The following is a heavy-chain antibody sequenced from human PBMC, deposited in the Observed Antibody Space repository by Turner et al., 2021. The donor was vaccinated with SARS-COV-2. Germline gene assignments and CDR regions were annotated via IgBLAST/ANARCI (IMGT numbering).Heavy chain of an antibody. CDR2: INAGNGKT. J-gene: IGHJ4*02. V-gene: IGHV1-3*01. CDR1: GYTFTSYA. Sequence: QVQLVQSGAEVKKTGASVTVSCKASGYTFTSYAMHWVRQAPGQRLEWMGWINAGNGKTKYSQKFQGRVTITRDTSASTAYMELSSLRSEDTAVYYCARDVGYCSSTSCYTWSHFDYWGQGTLVTVSS. D-gene: IGHD2-2*02. CDR3: ARDVGYCSSTSCYTWSHFDY.